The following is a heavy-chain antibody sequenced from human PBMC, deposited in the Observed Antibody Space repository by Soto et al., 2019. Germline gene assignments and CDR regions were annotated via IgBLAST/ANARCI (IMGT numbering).Heavy chain of an antibody. Sequence: PSETLSLTCTVSGGSVNSGTYYWSWIRQPPGKGLEWIGYLYNTGSSDYNPSLKSRVTISVDTSKNHFSLILTSVTAADTAVYFCARGSSASAYIDSWGQGTLVTVSS. J-gene: IGHJ4*02. D-gene: IGHD6-13*01. CDR1: GGSVNSGTYY. V-gene: IGHV4-61*03. CDR2: LYNTGSS. CDR3: ARGSSASAYIDS.